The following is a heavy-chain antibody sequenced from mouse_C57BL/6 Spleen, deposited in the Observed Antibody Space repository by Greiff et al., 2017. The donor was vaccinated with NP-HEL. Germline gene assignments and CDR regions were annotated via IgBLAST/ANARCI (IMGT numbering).Heavy chain of an antibody. CDR2: INPNNGGT. J-gene: IGHJ2*01. D-gene: IGHD2-3*01. V-gene: IGHV1-22*01. CDR1: GYTFTDYN. CDR3: ARGGDGYHYFDY. Sequence: RVEPGASVKMSCKASGYTFTDYNMHWVKQSHGKSLEWIGYINPNNGGTSYNQKFKGKATLTVNKSSSTAYMELRSLTSEDSAVYYCARGGDGYHYFDYWGQGTTLTVSS.